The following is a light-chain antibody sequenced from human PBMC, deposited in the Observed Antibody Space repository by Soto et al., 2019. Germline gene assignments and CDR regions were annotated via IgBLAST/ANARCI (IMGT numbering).Light chain of an antibody. CDR3: QQCGGSPLFS. CDR2: TTS. V-gene: IGKV3-20*01. J-gene: IGKJ3*01. Sequence: EIVLTQSPATLSLSPGERATLSCTASQSVTSSCLAGYQRKPGQAPRLLIHTTSTRATDIPDRFSGSGSGTAFTLTISRLQPEDFAVYYCQQCGGSPLFSFGPGTRVDI. CDR1: QSVTSSC.